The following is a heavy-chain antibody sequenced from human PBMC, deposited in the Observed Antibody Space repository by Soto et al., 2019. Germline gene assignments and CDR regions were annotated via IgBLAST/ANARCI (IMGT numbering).Heavy chain of an antibody. CDR2: IKSKTDGGTT. Sequence: GGSLRLSCAASGFTFSNAWMNWVRQAPGKGLEWVGRIKSKTDGGTTDYAAPVKGRFTISRDDSKNTLYLQMNSLKTEDTAVYYCTTDLPSRPPSHYYGMDVPGQGTTVTLSS. CDR3: TTDLPSRPPSHYYGMDV. D-gene: IGHD2-2*01. J-gene: IGHJ6*02. V-gene: IGHV3-15*07. CDR1: GFTFSNAW.